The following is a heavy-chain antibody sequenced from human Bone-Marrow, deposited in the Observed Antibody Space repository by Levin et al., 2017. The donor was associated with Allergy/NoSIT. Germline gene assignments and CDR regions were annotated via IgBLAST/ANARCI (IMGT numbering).Heavy chain of an antibody. Sequence: GGSLRLSCAATGFTLDDYAMHWVRQAPGRGLEWVSGTDWNSANIGYADSVKGRFTISRDNAKNSLYLQMNSLRAEDTALYYCAKKGGALFGYYGMDVWGQGTTVTVSS. CDR1: GFTLDDYA. J-gene: IGHJ6*02. D-gene: IGHD1-26*01. CDR3: AKKGGALFGYYGMDV. CDR2: TDWNSANI. V-gene: IGHV3-9*01.